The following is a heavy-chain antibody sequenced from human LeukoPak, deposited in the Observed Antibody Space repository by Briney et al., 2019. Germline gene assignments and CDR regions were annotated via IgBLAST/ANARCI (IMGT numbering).Heavy chain of an antibody. Sequence: GGSLRLSCAASGFTFSSYSMNWVRQAPGKGLEWVSSISSSSSYIYYADSVKGRFTISRDNAKNSVYLHMNSLRAEDTAVYYCVYGSSWFHFDYWGQGILVTVSS. CDR2: ISSSSSYI. D-gene: IGHD6-13*01. CDR3: VYGSSWFHFDY. V-gene: IGHV3-21*04. J-gene: IGHJ4*02. CDR1: GFTFSSYS.